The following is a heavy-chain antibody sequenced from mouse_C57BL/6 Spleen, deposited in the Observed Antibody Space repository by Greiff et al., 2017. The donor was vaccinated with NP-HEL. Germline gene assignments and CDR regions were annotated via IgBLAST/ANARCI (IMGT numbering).Heavy chain of an antibody. V-gene: IGHV1-64*01. CDR2: IHPYSGST. D-gene: IGHD1-1*01. CDR1: GYTFTSYW. J-gene: IGHJ3*01. CDR3: ARGTTVAPFAY. Sequence: VQLQQPGAELVKPGASVKLSCKASGYTFTSYWMHWVKQRPGQGLEWIGMIHPYSGSTNYNEKFKSKATLTVDKSSSTSYLQLSSLTSEESAFYYYARGTTVAPFAYWGQGTLVTVSA.